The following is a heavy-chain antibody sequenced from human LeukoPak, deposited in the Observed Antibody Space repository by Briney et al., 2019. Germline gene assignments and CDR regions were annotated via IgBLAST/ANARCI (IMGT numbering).Heavy chain of an antibody. CDR1: GGSISSSNYY. Sequence: SETLSLTCTVSGGSISSSNYYWGWIRQPPGKGLEWIGSIHYTGSTNYNPSLRSRVTISVDTSKNQFSLNLTSVTAADTAVYYCARIVVPVARIWFDPWGQGTRVTVSS. J-gene: IGHJ5*02. D-gene: IGHD2-2*01. V-gene: IGHV4-39*01. CDR2: IHYTGST. CDR3: ARIVVPVARIWFDP.